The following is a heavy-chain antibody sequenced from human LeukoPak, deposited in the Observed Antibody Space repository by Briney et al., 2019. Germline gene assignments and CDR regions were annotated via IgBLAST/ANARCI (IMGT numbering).Heavy chain of an antibody. D-gene: IGHD2-2*01. CDR1: GGSFSGYY. V-gene: IGHV4-34*01. CDR2: INHSGST. Sequence: SETLSLTCAVYGGSFSGYYWSWIRQPPGKGLEWIGEINHSGSTNYNPSLKSRVTISVDTSKNQFSLKLSSVTAADTAVYYCARGYCSSTSCYYYYYYGMDVWGQGTTVTVSS. J-gene: IGHJ6*02. CDR3: ARGYCSSTSCYYYYYYGMDV.